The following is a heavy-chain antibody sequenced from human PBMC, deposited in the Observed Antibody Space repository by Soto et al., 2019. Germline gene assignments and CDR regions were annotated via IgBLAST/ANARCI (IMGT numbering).Heavy chain of an antibody. CDR2: INPNSGGT. Sequence: ASVKVSCKASGYTFTGYYMHWVRQAPGQGLEWMGWINPNSGGTNYAQKFQGRVTMTTDTSTSTAYMDLSSLRSDDTAVYYCARGYYYDSSGYFDFWGQGTLVTVSS. D-gene: IGHD3-22*01. V-gene: IGHV1-2*02. CDR1: GYTFTGYY. J-gene: IGHJ4*02. CDR3: ARGYYYDSSGYFDF.